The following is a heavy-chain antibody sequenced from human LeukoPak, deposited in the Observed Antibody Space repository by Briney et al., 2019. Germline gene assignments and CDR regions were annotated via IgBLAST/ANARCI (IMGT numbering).Heavy chain of an antibody. CDR2: ISPNSGGT. V-gene: IGHV1-2*02. J-gene: IGHJ4*02. CDR1: GYTFTGYY. Sequence: ASVKVSCKASGYTFTGYYMHWVRQAPGQGLEGRGWISPNSGGTNYAQKLQGRVTMTRDTSISTAYMELSRLRSDDTAVYYCARDYNVDIVAPNYYFDYWGQGTLVTVSS. D-gene: IGHD5-12*01. CDR3: ARDYNVDIVAPNYYFDY.